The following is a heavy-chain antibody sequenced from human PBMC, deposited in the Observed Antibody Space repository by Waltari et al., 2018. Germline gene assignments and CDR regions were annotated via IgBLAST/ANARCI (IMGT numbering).Heavy chain of an antibody. V-gene: IGHV3-23*01. CDR3: AKDLSVFYDILTGNRGGVDY. CDR1: GFTFSSYA. CDR2: ISGSGGST. J-gene: IGHJ4*02. D-gene: IGHD3-9*01. Sequence: EVQLLESGGGLVQPGGSLRLSCAASGFTFSSYAMSWVRQAPGKGLEWVSAISGSGGSTYYADSVKGRFTISRDNSKNTLYLQMNSLRAEDTAVYYCAKDLSVFYDILTGNRGGVDYWGQGTLVTVSS.